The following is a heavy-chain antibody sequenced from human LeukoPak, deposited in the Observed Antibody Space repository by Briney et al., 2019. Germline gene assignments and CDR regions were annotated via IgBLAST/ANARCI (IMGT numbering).Heavy chain of an antibody. CDR2: IIPIFGTA. Sequence: SVKVSCKASGGTFSSYAISWVRQAPGQGLEWMGGIIPIFGTANYAQKFQGRVTITADESTSTAYMELSSLRSEDTAVYYCARGFRSYYYDSSGYYPFDYWGQGTLVTVSS. J-gene: IGHJ4*02. V-gene: IGHV1-69*13. CDR3: ARGFRSYYYDSSGYYPFDY. CDR1: GGTFSSYA. D-gene: IGHD3-22*01.